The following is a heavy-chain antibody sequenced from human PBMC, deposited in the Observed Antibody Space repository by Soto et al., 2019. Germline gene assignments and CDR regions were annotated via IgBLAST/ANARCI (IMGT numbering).Heavy chain of an antibody. D-gene: IGHD3-10*01. CDR1: GFNVNSIY. CDR2: IFVSYDP. CDR3: ARLLGRSYNFYHHYALDV. Sequence: PGGSLRLSCAASGFNVNSIYMSWGRQAPGKGLEWLWVIFVSYDPYYADSVKGRFTVSRDTSKNTVYLEMNSLRAEDTAVYYCARLLGRSYNFYHHYALDVWGQGTTVTVSS. J-gene: IGHJ6*02. V-gene: IGHV3-53*01.